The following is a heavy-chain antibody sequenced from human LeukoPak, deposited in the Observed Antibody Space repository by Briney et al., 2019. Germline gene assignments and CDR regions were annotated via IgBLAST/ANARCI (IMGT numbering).Heavy chain of an antibody. CDR1: GFTFSSYG. CDR2: IWYDGSNK. D-gene: IGHD2-2*01. Sequence: GGSLRLSCAASGFTFSSYGMHWVRQAPGKGLEWVAVIWYDGSNKYYADSVKGRFTISRDNSKNTLYLQMNSLRAEDTAVYYCARDIVVPAAIPYYYYGIDVWGQGTTVTVSS. J-gene: IGHJ6*02. V-gene: IGHV3-33*01. CDR3: ARDIVVPAAIPYYYYGIDV.